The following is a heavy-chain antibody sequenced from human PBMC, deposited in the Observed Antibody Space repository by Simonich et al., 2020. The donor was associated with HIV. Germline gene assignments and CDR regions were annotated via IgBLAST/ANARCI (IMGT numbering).Heavy chain of an antibody. CDR3: ARDGRKGSSTSCSDY. V-gene: IGHV3-21*01. D-gene: IGHD2-2*01. CDR1: GFTFSRYS. Sequence: EVQLVESGGGLVKPGGSLRLSCAASGFTFSRYSMNWVRQAPGKGLEWVSSISSSSSYIYYADSVKGRVNISRDNAKNSLYLQMNSLRAEDTAVYYCARDGRKGSSTSCSDYWGQGTLVTVSS. CDR2: ISSSSSYI. J-gene: IGHJ4*02.